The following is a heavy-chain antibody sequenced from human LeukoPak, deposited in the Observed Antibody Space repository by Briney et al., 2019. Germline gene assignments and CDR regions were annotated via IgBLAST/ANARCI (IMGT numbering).Heavy chain of an antibody. CDR2: LRFDGSNK. Sequence: PGGSLRLSCAASGFTFSSYGMHWVRQAPGKGLEWVASLRFDGSNKYYADSVKGRFTISRDNSRNTLYLQMNSLRAEDSAVYYCAKLPLRSAIGSVYWGQGTLVTVS. CDR3: AKLPLRSAIGSVY. V-gene: IGHV3-30*02. D-gene: IGHD2-2*02. J-gene: IGHJ4*02. CDR1: GFTFSSYG.